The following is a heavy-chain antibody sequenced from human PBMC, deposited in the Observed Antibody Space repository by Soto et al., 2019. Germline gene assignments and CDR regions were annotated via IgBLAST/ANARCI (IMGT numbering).Heavy chain of an antibody. CDR1: GGSISSYY. CDR2: IYYSGST. CDR3: AKDLRPDGVWDFDY. V-gene: IGHV4-59*01. D-gene: IGHD4-17*01. J-gene: IGHJ4*02. Sequence: SETLSLTCTVSGGSISSYYWSWIRQPPGKGLEWIGYIYYSGSTNYNPSLKSRVTISVDTSKNTLYLQMNSLRAEDTAVYYCAKDLRPDGVWDFDYWGQGALVTVSS.